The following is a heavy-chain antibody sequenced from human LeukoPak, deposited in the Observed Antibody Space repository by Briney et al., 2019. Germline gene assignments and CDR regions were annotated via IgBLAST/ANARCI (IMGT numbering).Heavy chain of an antibody. D-gene: IGHD6-13*01. CDR2: IYYSGNT. V-gene: IGHV4-59*01. Sequence: PSETLSLTCTVSGGSISSYYWNWIRQPPGKGLEWIGYIYYSGNTNYNPSPKSRVTMSVDTSKNQFSLKLTSVTTADTAVYYCARDSGERDSSSLYWFGYWGQGTLVSVSS. CDR3: ARDSGERDSSSLYWFGY. J-gene: IGHJ5*01. CDR1: GGSISSYY.